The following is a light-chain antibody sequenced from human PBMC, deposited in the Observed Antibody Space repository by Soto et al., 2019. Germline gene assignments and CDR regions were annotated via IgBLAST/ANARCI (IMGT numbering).Light chain of an antibody. CDR3: MQSVELPLT. J-gene: IGKJ4*01. CDR2: DVS. V-gene: IGKV2D-29*01. Sequence: EIVLTQTPLSLSVTPGQPASISCKSSQRLLHSDGKAYLYWYLQRPGQPPQLLIYDVSKRFSGVPDRFSDSGSGTDFALKISRVEAEDVGVYYCMQSVELPLTFGGGTKVEIK. CDR1: QRLLHSDGKAY.